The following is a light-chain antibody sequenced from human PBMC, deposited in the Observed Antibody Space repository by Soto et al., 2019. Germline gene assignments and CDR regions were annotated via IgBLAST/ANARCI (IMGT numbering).Light chain of an antibody. CDR3: QQYGRLLQD. J-gene: IGKJ4*01. Sequence: EIVVNHTPGAVSLSREERSTLSCRVSQSVSSSFLAWYQQKPGQAPRLLIYGASTRATGIPDRFSGSGSGTDFTFTFGRLVPEDFAMYYCQQYGRLLQDFGGGTKVDIK. CDR1: QSVSSSF. CDR2: GAS. V-gene: IGKV3-20*01.